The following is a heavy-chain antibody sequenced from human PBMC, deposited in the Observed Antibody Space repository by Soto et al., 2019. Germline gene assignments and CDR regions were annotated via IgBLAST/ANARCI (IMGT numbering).Heavy chain of an antibody. J-gene: IGHJ6*02. Sequence: QVQLVESGGGVVQPGRSLRLSCAASGFTFSSYAMHWVRQAPGKGLEWVAVISYDGSNKYYADSVKGRFTISRDNSKNTLYLQMNSLRAEDTAVYYCARESYSNYGPGHYYYYYGMDVWGQGTTVTVSS. CDR3: ARESYSNYGPGHYYYYYGMDV. V-gene: IGHV3-30-3*01. D-gene: IGHD4-4*01. CDR2: ISYDGSNK. CDR1: GFTFSSYA.